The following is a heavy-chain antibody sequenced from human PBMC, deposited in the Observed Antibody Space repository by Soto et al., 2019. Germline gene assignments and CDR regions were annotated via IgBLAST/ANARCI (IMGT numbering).Heavy chain of an antibody. CDR3: ARESGGATATLDYYYFYMDV. CDR2: MNPNSGNT. D-gene: IGHD5-12*01. J-gene: IGHJ6*03. CDR1: GYTFSSYP. V-gene: IGHV1-2*02. Sequence: ASLKVSCKASGYTFSSYPMHSVRQAPGQRLEWMGWMNPNSGNTKYAQKFKGRVTMTRDTSVRTAFMELNWLKSDDTAVYYCARESGGATATLDYYYFYMDVWGIGTTVTVSS.